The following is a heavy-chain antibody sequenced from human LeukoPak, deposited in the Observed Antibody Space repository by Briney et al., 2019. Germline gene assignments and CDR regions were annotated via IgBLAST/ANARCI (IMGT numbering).Heavy chain of an antibody. J-gene: IGHJ3*01. D-gene: IGHD5-12*01. CDR1: GFIVSINS. CDR3: ASPSPHSGYDSID. CDR2: IYSGGNT. Sequence: GGSLRLSCTVSGFIVSINSMSWVRQAPGKGLEWVSFIYSGGNTHYSDSVKGRFTISRDNAKNSLYLQMNSLRAEDTAVYYCASPSPHSGYDSIDWGQGTMVTVSS. V-gene: IGHV3-69-1*02.